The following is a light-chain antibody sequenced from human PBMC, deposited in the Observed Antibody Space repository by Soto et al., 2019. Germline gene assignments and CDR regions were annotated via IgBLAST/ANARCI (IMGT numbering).Light chain of an antibody. V-gene: IGLV2-11*01. Sequence: QSALTQPRSVSGSPGQSVTISCTGTSSDIGGYNYVSWYQQHPGKAPELMIYTVTKRPSGVPDRFSGSKSDNTAYLTISGLQADDEADYYCCSYAGSSSYVFGTGTKVTVL. J-gene: IGLJ1*01. CDR1: SSDIGGYNY. CDR3: CSYAGSSSYV. CDR2: TVT.